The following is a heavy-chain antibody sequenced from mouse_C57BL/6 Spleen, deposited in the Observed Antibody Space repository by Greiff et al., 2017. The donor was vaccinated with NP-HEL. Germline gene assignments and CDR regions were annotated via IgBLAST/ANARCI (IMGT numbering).Heavy chain of an antibody. CDR3: ARSDSNYGYYFDY. V-gene: IGHV1-82*01. CDR1: GYAFSSSW. D-gene: IGHD2-5*01. Sequence: QVQLQQSGPELVKPGASVKISCKASGYAFSSSWMNWVKQRPGKGLEWIGRIYPGDGDTNYNGKFKGKATLTADKSSSTAYMQLSSLTSEDSAVYFGARSDSNYGYYFDYWGQGTTLTVSS. CDR2: IYPGDGDT. J-gene: IGHJ2*01.